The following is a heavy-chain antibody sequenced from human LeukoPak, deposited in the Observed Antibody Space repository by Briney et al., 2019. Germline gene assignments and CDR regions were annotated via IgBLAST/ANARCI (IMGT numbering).Heavy chain of an antibody. Sequence: ASVKVSCKASGYSFTGYYIHWVRQAPGQGLEWMGWINPNSGGTNYAQKFQGRVTMTRDTSISTAYMELSRLRSDDTAVYYCARASDYGGNLDWFDPWGQGTLVTVSS. V-gene: IGHV1-2*02. J-gene: IGHJ5*02. CDR2: INPNSGGT. CDR1: GYSFTGYY. CDR3: ARASDYGGNLDWFDP. D-gene: IGHD4-23*01.